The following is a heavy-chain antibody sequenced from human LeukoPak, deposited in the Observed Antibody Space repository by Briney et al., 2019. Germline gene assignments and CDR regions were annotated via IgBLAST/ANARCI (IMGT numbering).Heavy chain of an antibody. CDR1: GSNFDDYA. Sequence: GRSLRLSCAASGSNFDDYAMHWVRQAPGKGLEWVSGISWDTVIIGYADSVKGRFTISRDNAKNSLYLQMNSLRAEDTAFYYCATNRGVITTQFDYWGQGTLVTVSS. V-gene: IGHV3-9*01. CDR3: ATNRGVITTQFDY. CDR2: ISWDTVII. J-gene: IGHJ4*02. D-gene: IGHD3-22*01.